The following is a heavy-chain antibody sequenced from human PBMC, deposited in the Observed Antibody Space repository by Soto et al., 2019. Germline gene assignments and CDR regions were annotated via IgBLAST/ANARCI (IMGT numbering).Heavy chain of an antibody. J-gene: IGHJ6*02. CDR1: GGSVSTGSYD. V-gene: IGHV4-61*01. CDR2: IFFTGSA. CDR3: ARDGHGMDV. Sequence: SSETLSLTCTVSGGSVSTGSYDWSWIRQPPGKGLEWIGKIFFTGSAHYNPSLRNRVTMSVDTSKDQFSLTLTSVTGADTAVYYCARDGHGMDVWGQGTTVTVSS.